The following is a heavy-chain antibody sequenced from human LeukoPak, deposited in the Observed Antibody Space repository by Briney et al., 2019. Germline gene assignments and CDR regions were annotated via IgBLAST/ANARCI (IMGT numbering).Heavy chain of an antibody. J-gene: IGHJ5*02. CDR2: INHSGST. CDR1: GGSLSGYY. D-gene: IGHD4-11*01. V-gene: IGHV4-34*01. Sequence: SETLSLTCAVYGGSLSGYYWSWIRQPPGKGLEWIGEINHSGSTNYNPSLKSRVTISVDTSKNQFSLKLTSVTAADTAVYFCARGQSYRKSQNWFGPWGQGTLVTVSS. CDR3: ARGQSYRKSQNWFGP.